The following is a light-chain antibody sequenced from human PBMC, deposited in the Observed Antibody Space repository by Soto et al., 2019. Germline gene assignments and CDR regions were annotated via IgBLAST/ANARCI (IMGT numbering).Light chain of an antibody. CDR2: GAS. CDR1: QSVSSN. CDR3: QQYNNWPPYT. V-gene: IGKV3-15*01. J-gene: IGKJ5*01. Sequence: EVVMTHSPATLSVSAVDRVLLXCRASQSVSSNLVWYQQKPGQAPRLLIYGASTRATGIPTRFSGSGSGTEFTLTISSLQSEDFAVYYCQQYNNWPPYTFGQGTRLET.